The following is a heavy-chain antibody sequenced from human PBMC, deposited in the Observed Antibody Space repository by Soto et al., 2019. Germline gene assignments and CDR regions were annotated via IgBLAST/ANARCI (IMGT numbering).Heavy chain of an antibody. D-gene: IGHD3-22*01. J-gene: IGHJ4*02. CDR1: GYTFTSYG. CDR2: ISAYNGNT. CDR3: ASTTYYYDSSGYYYFDY. V-gene: IGHV1-18*01. Sequence: ASLKVSCKASGYTFTSYGISWVRQAPGQGLEWMGWISAYNGNTNYAQKLQGRVTMTTDTSTSTAYMELRSLRSDDTAVYYCASTTYYYDSSGYYYFDYWGQGTLVTVSS.